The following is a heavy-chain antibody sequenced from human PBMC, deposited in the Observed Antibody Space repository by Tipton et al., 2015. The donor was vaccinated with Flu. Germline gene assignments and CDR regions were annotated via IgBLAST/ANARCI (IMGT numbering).Heavy chain of an antibody. V-gene: IGHV4-38-2*02. CDR2: IYHSGST. CDR3: ARGGGYNFDY. J-gene: IGHJ4*02. CDR1: GYSISSGFY. D-gene: IGHD5-24*01. Sequence: TLSLTCTVSGYSISSGFYWGWIRQPPGKGLEWIGNIYHSGSTFYNPSLKSRVTISVDTSKNQFSLKLSSVTAAGTAVYYCARGGGYNFDYWGQGTLVTVSS.